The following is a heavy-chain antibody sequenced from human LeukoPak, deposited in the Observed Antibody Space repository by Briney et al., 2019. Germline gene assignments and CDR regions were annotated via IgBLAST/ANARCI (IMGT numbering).Heavy chain of an antibody. CDR3: ARGSGTIFGVVIIRGMDV. CDR2: ISSSSSYI. V-gene: IGHV3-21*01. J-gene: IGHJ6*02. D-gene: IGHD3-3*01. Sequence: GGSLRLSCAASGFTFSSYSMNWVRQAPGKGLEWVSSISSSSSYIYYADSVKGRFTISRDNAKNSLYLQMNSLRAEDTAVYYCARGSGTIFGVVIIRGMDVWGQGTTVTVSS. CDR1: GFTFSSYS.